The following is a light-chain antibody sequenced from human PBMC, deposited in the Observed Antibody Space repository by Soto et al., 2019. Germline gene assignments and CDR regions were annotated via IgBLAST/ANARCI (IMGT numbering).Light chain of an antibody. V-gene: IGKV3-20*01. Sequence: IVLTQSPGTLSLSPGEGATLSCRASQTVNSRYLAWDQQKHGQAPRLLIYGASSRATGIPERFSGSGSGTDFTLTISRLEPEDFAVYYCQLYGSSPSYIFGQGTKLVIK. J-gene: IGKJ2*01. CDR3: QLYGSSPSYI. CDR1: QTVNSRY. CDR2: GAS.